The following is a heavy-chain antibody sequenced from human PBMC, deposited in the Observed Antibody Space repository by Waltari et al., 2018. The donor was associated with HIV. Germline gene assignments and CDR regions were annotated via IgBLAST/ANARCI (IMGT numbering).Heavy chain of an antibody. V-gene: IGHV3-53*01. D-gene: IGHD3-10*01. Sequence: EVQLVESGGNLTQPGGSLILSCAASGFSVDSNYMSWVRQAPGKGLEGVSFLYSNGNTNYLDSVKGRFTIFRDNSKNTLYLQMNTLRAEDTAVYYCARMQRSYGSEQSRYFYFGIDVWGQGTSVIVSS. CDR3: ARMQRSYGSEQSRYFYFGIDV. CDR1: GFSVDSNY. J-gene: IGHJ6*02. CDR2: LYSNGNT.